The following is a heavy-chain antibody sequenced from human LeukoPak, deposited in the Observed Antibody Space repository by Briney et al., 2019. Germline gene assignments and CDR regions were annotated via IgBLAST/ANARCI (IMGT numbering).Heavy chain of an antibody. CDR1: RFTFSDYY. CDR2: ISSGSSYT. Sequence: GGSLRLSCAASRFTFSDYYMSWIRQAPGKGLEWVSYISSGSSYTNYADSVKGRFTISRDNAKNSLYLQMNSLRAEDTAVYYCARLVITGTTRAFDIWGQGTMVTVSS. V-gene: IGHV3-11*06. CDR3: ARLVITGTTRAFDI. J-gene: IGHJ3*02. D-gene: IGHD1-20*01.